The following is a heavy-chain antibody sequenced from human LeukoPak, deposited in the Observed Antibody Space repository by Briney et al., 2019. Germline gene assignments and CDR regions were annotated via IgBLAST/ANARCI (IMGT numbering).Heavy chain of an antibody. J-gene: IGHJ4*02. V-gene: IGHV1-46*01. CDR3: ARGSRITIFGVVRSYFDY. D-gene: IGHD3-3*01. Sequence: GASVKVSCKASGYTFTSYYMHWVRQAPGQGLEWMGIINPSGGSTSHAQKFQGRVTTTRDMSTSTVYMELSSLRSEDTAVYYCARGSRITIFGVVRSYFDYWGQGTLVTVSS. CDR2: INPSGGST. CDR1: GYTFTSYY.